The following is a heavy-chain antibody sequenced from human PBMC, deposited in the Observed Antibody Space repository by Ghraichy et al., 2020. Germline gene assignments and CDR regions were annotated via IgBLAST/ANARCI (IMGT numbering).Heavy chain of an antibody. V-gene: IGHV4-39*01. D-gene: IGHD3-3*01. Sequence: SETLSLTCTVSGGSISSSSYYWGWIRQPPGKGLEWIGSIYYSGSTYYNPSLKSRVTISVDTSKNQFSLKLSSVTAADTAVYYCARLGAGGYDFWSGILGYFDLWGRGTLVTVSS. J-gene: IGHJ2*01. CDR2: IYYSGST. CDR1: GGSISSSSYY. CDR3: ARLGAGGYDFWSGILGYFDL.